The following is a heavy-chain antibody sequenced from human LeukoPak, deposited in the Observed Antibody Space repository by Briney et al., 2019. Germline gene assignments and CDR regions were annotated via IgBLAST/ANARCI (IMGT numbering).Heavy chain of an antibody. J-gene: IGHJ6*03. CDR1: GYTFTSYA. CDR3: ARVDEYSSSSYYMDV. Sequence: ASVKVSCKASGYTFTSYAMNWVRQAPGQGLEWMGWISAYNGNTNYAQKLQGRVTMTTDTSASTAYMELRSLRSDDTAVYYCARVDEYSSSSYYMDVWGKGTTVTVSS. V-gene: IGHV1-18*01. CDR2: ISAYNGNT. D-gene: IGHD6-6*01.